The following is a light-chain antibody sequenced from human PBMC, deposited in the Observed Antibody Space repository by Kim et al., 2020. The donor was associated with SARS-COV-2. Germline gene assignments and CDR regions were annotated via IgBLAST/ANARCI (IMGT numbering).Light chain of an antibody. CDR3: QQYQDWPRT. CDR1: QSVSRN. V-gene: IGKV3-15*01. CDR2: DAS. J-gene: IGKJ1*01. Sequence: VSPGERAPLSCRASQSVSRNLAWYQQKPGRTPRLLIYDASTRATGIPASFSGSGSGTEFTLTISSLQSEDFAVYYCQQYQDWPRTFGQGTKVEIK.